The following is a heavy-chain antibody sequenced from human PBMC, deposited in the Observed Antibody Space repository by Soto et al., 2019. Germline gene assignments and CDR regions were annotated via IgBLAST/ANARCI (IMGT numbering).Heavy chain of an antibody. V-gene: IGHV4-30-4*01. J-gene: IGHJ5*02. CDR2: MHRSGGA. D-gene: IGHD1-7*01. CDR1: GGSISSGDYC. Sequence: SQTLCLTCTVSGGSISSGDYCWSWIRQPPGKGLEWIGYMHRSGGAYYNPSLKSRVTISVDTSKNQFSLKLSSVTAADTAVYYCARRGITGTTYWFDPWGQGTLVTVSS. CDR3: ARRGITGTTYWFDP.